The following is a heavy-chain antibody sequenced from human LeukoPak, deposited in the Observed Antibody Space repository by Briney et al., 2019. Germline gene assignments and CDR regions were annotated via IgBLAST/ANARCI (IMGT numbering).Heavy chain of an antibody. D-gene: IGHD2-2*01. Sequence: PSETLSLTCTVSGDSISSSSYYWGWIRQPPGKGLEWIGSIYHSGSTYCSPSLKSRVTISVDTSKSQFSLQLSSVTAADTAVYYCARDRRAYCSSVSCSVWFDPWGQGALVTASS. CDR3: ARDRRAYCSSVSCSVWFDP. V-gene: IGHV4-39*07. CDR2: IYHSGST. J-gene: IGHJ5*02. CDR1: GDSISSSSYY.